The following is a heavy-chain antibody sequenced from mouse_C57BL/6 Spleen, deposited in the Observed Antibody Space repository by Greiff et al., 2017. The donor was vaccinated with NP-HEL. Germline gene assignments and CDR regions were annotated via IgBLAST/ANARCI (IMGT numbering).Heavy chain of an antibody. CDR2: IHPNSGSP. Sequence: VQLQQPGAELVKPGASVKLSCKASGYTFTSYWLHWVKPRPGQGLEWIGMIHPNSGSPNYNEKFKSKATLTVDKSSSTAYMQLSSLTSEDSAVYYFARWATMVTTDGFAYWGQGTLVTVSA. D-gene: IGHD2-2*01. CDR1: GYTFTSYW. V-gene: IGHV1-64*01. CDR3: ARWATMVTTDGFAY. J-gene: IGHJ3*01.